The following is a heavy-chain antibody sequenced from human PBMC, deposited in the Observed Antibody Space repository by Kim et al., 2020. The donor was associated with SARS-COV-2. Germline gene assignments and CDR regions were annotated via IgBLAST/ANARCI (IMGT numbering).Heavy chain of an antibody. CDR1: GGSISSGGYY. Sequence: SETLSLTCTVSGGSISSGGYYWSWIRQHPGKGLEWIGYIYYSGSTYYNPSLKSRVTISVDTSKNQFSLKLSSVTAADTAVYYCARAYYDFWSGYTNYYYGMDVWGQGTTVTVSS. J-gene: IGHJ6*02. D-gene: IGHD3-3*01. CDR3: ARAYYDFWSGYTNYYYGMDV. CDR2: IYYSGST. V-gene: IGHV4-31*03.